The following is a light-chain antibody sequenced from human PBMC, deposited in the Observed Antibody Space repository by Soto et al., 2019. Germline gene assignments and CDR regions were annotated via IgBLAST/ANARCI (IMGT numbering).Light chain of an antibody. Sequence: EIVMTQSPATLSVSPGERATLSCRASQSVSSNLAWYQQKPGQAPRLLIYGASTRATGIPARFSGSGSGTEFTLTISSLQSEDFAVYYCQKYGSSPLYTFGQGTK. CDR1: QSVSSN. CDR3: QKYGSSPLYT. V-gene: IGKV3-15*01. CDR2: GAS. J-gene: IGKJ2*01.